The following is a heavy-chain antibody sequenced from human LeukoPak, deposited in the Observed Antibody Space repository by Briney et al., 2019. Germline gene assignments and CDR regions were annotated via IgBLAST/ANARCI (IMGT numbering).Heavy chain of an antibody. CDR1: GFSPSTSGVA. J-gene: IGHJ4*02. CDR2: IYYNNDK. V-gene: IGHV2-5*01. Sequence: SGPTLVKPTQTLTLTCTFSGFSPSTSGVAVGWIRQPPGEALEWLALIYYNNDKHYSPSLNSRLTITKDTSKNQVVLTMTNMDPVDTATYYCALRGATMPRAHFNYWGQGALVTVSS. D-gene: IGHD3-10*01. CDR3: ALRGATMPRAHFNY.